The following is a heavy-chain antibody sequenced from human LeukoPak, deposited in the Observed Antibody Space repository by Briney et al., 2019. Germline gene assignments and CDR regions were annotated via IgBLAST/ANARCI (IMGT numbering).Heavy chain of an antibody. D-gene: IGHD2-2*01. CDR1: GGSVSSGSSY. V-gene: IGHV4-61*01. CDR2: ISYSGST. J-gene: IGHJ4*02. CDR3: ARLYCSRTSCYVDY. Sequence: SETLSLTCTVSGGSVSSGSSYWSRIRQPPGKGLECIGYISYSGSTTYNPSLKSRVTISVDMSKNQFSLKLSSVTAADTAVYYCARLYCSRTSCYVDYWGQGTLVTVSS.